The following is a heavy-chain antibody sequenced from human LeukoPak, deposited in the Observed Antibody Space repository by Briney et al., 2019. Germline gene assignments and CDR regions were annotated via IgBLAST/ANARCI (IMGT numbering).Heavy chain of an antibody. V-gene: IGHV6-1*01. CDR2: TYFRSKWYY. CDR3: ARDDWYGMVSFDY. D-gene: IGHD2-21*01. J-gene: IGHJ4*02. CDR1: VDSVSRQTAT. Sequence: SQTLSLTCDISVDSVSRQTATWNCIRQSPSRGLEWLGRTYFRSKWYYDYDMCVKGRISISPDNSKNHLSLLLDSVTPEERAVYYCARDDWYGMVSFDYWGQGTLVTVSS.